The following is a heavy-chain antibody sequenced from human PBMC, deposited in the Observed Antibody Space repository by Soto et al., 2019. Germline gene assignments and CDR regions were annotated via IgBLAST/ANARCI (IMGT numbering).Heavy chain of an antibody. CDR2: ISGSGGST. V-gene: IGHV3-23*01. D-gene: IGHD3-3*01. Sequence: GGSLRLSCAASGFTFSSYAMSWVRQAPGKGLEWVSAISGSGGSTYYADSVKGRFTISRDNSKNTLYLQMNSLRAEDTAVYYCITIFGVVRENAFDIWGQGTMVTVSS. CDR3: ITIFGVVRENAFDI. CDR1: GFTFSSYA. J-gene: IGHJ3*02.